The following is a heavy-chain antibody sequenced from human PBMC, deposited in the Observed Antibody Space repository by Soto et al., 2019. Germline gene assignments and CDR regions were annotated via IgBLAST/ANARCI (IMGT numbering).Heavy chain of an antibody. Sequence: ASVKVSCKASGYTFTSYGINWVRQAPGQGLEWMGWISAYNGNTNYAQKLQGRVTMTTGTSTSTAYMELRSLRSDDTAVYYCAREREGFTGYSKYIYFDDWGQGTLVTVSS. D-gene: IGHD3-9*01. V-gene: IGHV1-18*01. CDR1: GYTFTSYG. CDR2: ISAYNGNT. CDR3: AREREGFTGYSKYIYFDD. J-gene: IGHJ4*02.